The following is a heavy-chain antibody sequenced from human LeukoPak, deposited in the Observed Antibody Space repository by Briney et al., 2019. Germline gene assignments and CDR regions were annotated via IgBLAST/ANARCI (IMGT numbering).Heavy chain of an antibody. V-gene: IGHV3-48*03. Sequence: PGGSLRLSCAASGFTFSSYEMLWFRQTPEKGLEWVSYISSSGSGSTIYYADSVKGRFTISRDNAKNSLFLQMNSLGAEDTAVYYCAREGSYYFDYWGQGTLVTVSS. CDR3: AREGSYYFDY. CDR1: GFTFSSYE. J-gene: IGHJ4*02. CDR2: ISSSGSGSTI.